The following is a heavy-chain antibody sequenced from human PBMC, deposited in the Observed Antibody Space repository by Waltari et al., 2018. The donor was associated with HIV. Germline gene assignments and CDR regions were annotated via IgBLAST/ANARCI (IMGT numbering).Heavy chain of an antibody. D-gene: IGHD3-22*01. CDR2: LSYDGPNK. CDR1: GFIFSSYG. V-gene: IGHV3-30*18. CDR3: AKPRGSGYSRAPYYGMDV. J-gene: IGHJ6*02. Sequence: QVQLVESGGGVVQPGRSLTLSCAASGFIFSSYGMHWVRQAPGMGFEWGSFLSYDGPNKHYADCGKGRFTISRDSSKNTLFLQMNSLRAEDTAVYYCAKPRGSGYSRAPYYGMDVWGQGTTVTVSS.